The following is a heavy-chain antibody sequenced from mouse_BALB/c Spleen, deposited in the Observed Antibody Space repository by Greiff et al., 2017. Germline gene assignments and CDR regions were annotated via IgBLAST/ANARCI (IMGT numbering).Heavy chain of an antibody. J-gene: IGHJ4*01. Sequence: QVQLQQSGAELVRPGTSVKVSCKASGYAFTNYLIERVKQRPGQGLEWIGVINPGSGGTNYNEKFKGKATLTADKSSSTAYMQLSSLTSDDSAVYFCARGGYGNYVGAMDYWGQGTSVTVAS. V-gene: IGHV1-54*01. CDR2: INPGSGGT. CDR1: GYAFTNYL. D-gene: IGHD2-1*01. CDR3: ARGGYGNYVGAMDY.